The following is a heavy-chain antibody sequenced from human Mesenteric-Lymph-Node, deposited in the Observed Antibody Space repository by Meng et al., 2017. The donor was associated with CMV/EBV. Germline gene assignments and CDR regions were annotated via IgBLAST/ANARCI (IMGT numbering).Heavy chain of an antibody. D-gene: IGHD3-22*01. CDR1: GLKFRSYS. Sequence: GESLKISCAVSGLKFRSYSMYWVRQAPGKGLEWVSSITASSSFTNYIGSVKGRFTISRDNAKNSLYLQMNSLRGEDTAVYYCATDSSGYSSSGVFDIWGRGTMVTVSS. CDR3: ATDSSGYSSSGVFDI. J-gene: IGHJ3*02. CDR2: ITASSSFT. V-gene: IGHV3-21*01.